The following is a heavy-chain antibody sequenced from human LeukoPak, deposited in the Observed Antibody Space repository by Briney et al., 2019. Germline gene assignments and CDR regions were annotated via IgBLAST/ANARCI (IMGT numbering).Heavy chain of an antibody. Sequence: PGGSLRLSCAVSGFRASDYYMSWVRQAPGKGLEWVALIRGSGDTFYGDSVKGRFTISRDDSKNTVYLRMNSLRVEDTAVYFCARDRAATQDWVEIDPWGQGTLVTVSS. CDR3: ARDRAATQDWVEIDP. CDR1: GFRASDYY. V-gene: IGHV3-66*01. J-gene: IGHJ5*02. CDR2: IRGSGDT. D-gene: IGHD2-15*01.